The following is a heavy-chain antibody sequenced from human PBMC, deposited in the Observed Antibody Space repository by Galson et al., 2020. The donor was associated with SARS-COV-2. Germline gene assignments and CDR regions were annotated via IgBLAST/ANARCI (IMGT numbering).Heavy chain of an antibody. V-gene: IGHV3-30-3*01. CDR3: ARVYGGSYRGQVDY. Sequence: SCAASGFTFSSYAMHWVRQAPGKGLEWVAVISYDGSNKYYADSVQGRFTISRDNSKNTLYLQMNSLRAEDTAVYYCARVYGGSYRGQVDYWGQGTLVTVSS. J-gene: IGHJ4*02. D-gene: IGHD1-26*01. CDR1: GFTFSSYA. CDR2: ISYDGSNK.